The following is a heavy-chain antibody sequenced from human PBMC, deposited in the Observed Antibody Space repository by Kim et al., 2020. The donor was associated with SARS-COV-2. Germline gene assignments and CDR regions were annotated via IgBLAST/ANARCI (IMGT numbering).Heavy chain of an antibody. Sequence: STYSADPVKGRFTTSRDNSKSALYLQVSSRRAEDTAVYYCGRDRSNAFDVWGQGTMVTVSS. V-gene: IGHV3-53*01. CDR2: ST. CDR3: GRDRSNAFDV. J-gene: IGHJ3*01. D-gene: IGHD2-2*01.